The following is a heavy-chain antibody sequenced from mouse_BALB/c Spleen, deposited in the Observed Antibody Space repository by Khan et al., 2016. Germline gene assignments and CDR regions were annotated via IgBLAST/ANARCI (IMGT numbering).Heavy chain of an antibody. D-gene: IGHD1-1*01. CDR2: ISYSGST. Sequence: EVQLQESGPGLVKPSQSLSLTCTVTGYSITSDYAWNWIRKFPGNKLEWMGYISYSGSTSYNPSLKSRISITRDTSKNQFILQLNSVPTEDTATYNCASGDYYGKGYVDYWGQGTSLTVSS. CDR3: ASGDYYGKGYVDY. J-gene: IGHJ2*02. V-gene: IGHV3-2*02. CDR1: GYSITSDYA.